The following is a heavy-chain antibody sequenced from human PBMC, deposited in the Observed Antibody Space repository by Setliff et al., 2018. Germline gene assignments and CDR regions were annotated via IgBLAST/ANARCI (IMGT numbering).Heavy chain of an antibody. CDR1: GYTFNIYP. D-gene: IGHD2-21*02. Sequence: PSVKVSCKASGYTFNIYPMHWVRQAPGQRPEWMGWINTGSGVARYSHNFQGRVTFTRDTSATTAYMDLSSLMSEDTAVYYCATTLEGCGDDCWTIKHWGQGTLVTVSS. J-gene: IGHJ1*01. V-gene: IGHV1-3*04. CDR3: ATTLEGCGDDCWTIKH. CDR2: INTGSGVA.